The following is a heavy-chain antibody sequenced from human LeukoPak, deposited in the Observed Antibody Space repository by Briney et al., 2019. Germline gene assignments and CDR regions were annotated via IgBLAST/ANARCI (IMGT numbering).Heavy chain of an antibody. CDR3: ATSQTTTGRYGNAFDI. CDR1: GFTFSTYW. Sequence: PGGSLRLSCVASGFTFSTYWMSWVRQAPRKGLEWVANIKEDGKEKYSVDSVKGRFTISRDNAKNSLYLQMNNLRVEDTAVYYCATSQTTTGRYGNAFDIWGQGTMVTVSS. CDR2: IKEDGKEK. D-gene: IGHD6-19*01. J-gene: IGHJ3*02. V-gene: IGHV3-7*01.